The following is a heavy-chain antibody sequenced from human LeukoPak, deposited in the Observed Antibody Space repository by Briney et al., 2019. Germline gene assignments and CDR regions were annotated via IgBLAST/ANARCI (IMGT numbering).Heavy chain of an antibody. CDR1: GYTSTSYY. D-gene: IGHD2-2*01. J-gene: IGHJ4*02. CDR3: ARDKGRELRDIVVVPAARYYFDY. Sequence: ASVKVSCKASGYTSTSYYMHWVRQAPGQGLEWMGIINPSGGSTSYAQKFQGRVTMTRDTSTSTVYMELSSLRSEDTAVYYCARDKGRELRDIVVVPAARYYFDYWGQGTLVTVSS. CDR2: INPSGGST. V-gene: IGHV1-46*01.